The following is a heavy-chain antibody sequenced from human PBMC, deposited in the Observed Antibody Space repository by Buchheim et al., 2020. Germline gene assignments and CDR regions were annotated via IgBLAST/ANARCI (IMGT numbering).Heavy chain of an antibody. V-gene: IGHV3-11*01. CDR3: AKVSGSRTLYWYFDL. J-gene: IGHJ2*01. CDR2: IRGSGDST. D-gene: IGHD1-26*01. Sequence: QVQLVESGGGLVKPGGSLRLSCAASGFTFSDHYMSWVRQAPGKGLEWVSGIRGSGDSTYSADSVKGRFTISRDNPRNTLYLQMNSLRAEDTAMYYCAKVSGSRTLYWYFDLWGRGTL. CDR1: GFTFSDHY.